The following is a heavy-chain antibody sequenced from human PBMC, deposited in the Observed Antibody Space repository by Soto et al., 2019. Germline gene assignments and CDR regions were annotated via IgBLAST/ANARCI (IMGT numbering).Heavy chain of an antibody. J-gene: IGHJ5*02. CDR3: ARGINVLMVYAKGWFDP. D-gene: IGHD2-8*01. V-gene: IGHV4-34*01. CDR1: GGSFSGYY. CDR2: INHSGST. Sequence: SETLSLTCAVYGGSFSGYYWSWIRQPPGKGLEWIGEINHSGSTNYNPSLKSRVTISVDTSKNQFSLKLSSVTAADTAVYYCARGINVLMVYAKGWFDPWGQGTLVTVSS.